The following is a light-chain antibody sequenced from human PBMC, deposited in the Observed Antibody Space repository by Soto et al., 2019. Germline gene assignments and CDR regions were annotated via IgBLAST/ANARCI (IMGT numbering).Light chain of an antibody. CDR3: QQYNNWLWT. J-gene: IGKJ1*01. V-gene: IGKV3-15*01. CDR1: QSVSSN. Sequence: EIVMTQSPATLSVSPGERATLSCRASQSVSSNLAWYQQKPGQAPRLLIYGASTRATGIPARFSGSGSGTEFTLSISSLQSADFAVYYCQQYNNWLWTFGQGTKLEIK. CDR2: GAS.